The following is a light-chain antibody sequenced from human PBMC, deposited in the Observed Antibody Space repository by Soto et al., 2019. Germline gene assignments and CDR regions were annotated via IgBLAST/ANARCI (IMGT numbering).Light chain of an antibody. CDR2: DVS. CDR1: QSLSGRY. V-gene: IGKV3-20*01. Sequence: IVMTHSPATLSVSPGERATLSCRASQSLSGRYLAWYQQKLGQAPRLLIYDVSSRASGIPDRFSGSGSGTDFTLSISRLEPEDFAVYYCQQYGSSPTFGQGTKVDNK. J-gene: IGKJ1*01. CDR3: QQYGSSPT.